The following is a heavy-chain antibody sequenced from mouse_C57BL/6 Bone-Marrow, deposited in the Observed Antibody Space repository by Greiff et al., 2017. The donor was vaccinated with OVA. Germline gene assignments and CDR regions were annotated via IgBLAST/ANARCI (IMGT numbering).Heavy chain of an antibody. J-gene: IGHJ4*01. CDR1: GFTFSDYY. CDR2: INYDGSST. Sequence: EVKLVESEGGLVQPGSSMKLSCTASGFTFSDYYMAWVRQVPEKGLEWVANINYDGSSTYYLDSLKSRFIISRDNAKNILYLQMSSLKSEDTATYYCARDLSYDGYTYYAMDYWGQGTSVTVSS. CDR3: ARDLSYDGYTYYAMDY. D-gene: IGHD2-3*01. V-gene: IGHV5-16*01.